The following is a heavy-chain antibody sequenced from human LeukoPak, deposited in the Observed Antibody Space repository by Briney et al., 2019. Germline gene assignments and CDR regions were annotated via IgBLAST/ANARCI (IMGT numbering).Heavy chain of an antibody. Sequence: GASVKVSCKTSGYTFADYFIHWVRQAPGQGLEWMGRINANSGGTEYQRKFQGRVTMTRDTSISTAYVEVNWLISDDTAIYYCARDVSSTPNWEFDYWGQGTQVTVSS. CDR1: GYTFADYF. D-gene: IGHD1-26*01. CDR3: ARDVSSTPNWEFDY. J-gene: IGHJ4*02. V-gene: IGHV1-2*06. CDR2: INANSGGT.